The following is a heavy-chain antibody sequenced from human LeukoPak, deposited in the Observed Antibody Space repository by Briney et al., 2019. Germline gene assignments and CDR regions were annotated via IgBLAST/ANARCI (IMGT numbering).Heavy chain of an antibody. CDR1: GGSISSYY. CDR3: ARIYSYGSYFDY. CDR2: IYYSGST. J-gene: IGHJ4*02. Sequence: PSETLSLTCTVSGGSISSYYWSWIRQPPGKGLEWIGYIYYSGSTNYNPSLKIRVTISVDTSKNQFSLKLSSVTAADTAVYYCARIYSYGSYFDYWGQGTLVTVSS. V-gene: IGHV4-59*01. D-gene: IGHD5-18*01.